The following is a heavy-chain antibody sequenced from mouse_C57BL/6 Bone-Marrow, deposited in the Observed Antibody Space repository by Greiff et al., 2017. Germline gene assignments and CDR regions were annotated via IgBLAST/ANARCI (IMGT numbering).Heavy chain of an antibody. CDR3: ASHLGDDWSFDV. V-gene: IGHV1-12*01. J-gene: IGHJ1*03. Sequence: QVQLQQSGAELVRPGASVKMSCKASGYTFTSYNMLWVQQTPRQGLEWIGAIYPGNGDTSYNQKFKGKATLTVDKSSSTAYMQLSSRASEDSAVXFCASHLGDDWSFDVWGTGTPVTVSS. CDR2: IYPGNGDT. CDR1: GYTFTSYN. D-gene: IGHD4-1*01.